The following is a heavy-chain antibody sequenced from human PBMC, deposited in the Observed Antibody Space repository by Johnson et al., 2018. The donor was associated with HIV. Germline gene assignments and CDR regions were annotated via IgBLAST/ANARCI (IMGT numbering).Heavy chain of an antibody. CDR1: GFTFDDYA. CDR3: MTMATTHEGYAFDI. V-gene: IGHV3-9*01. CDR2: ISWNSGSI. Sequence: VQLVESGGDLVQPGKSLRLSCAASGFTFDDYAMHWVRQAPGKGLEWVSGISWNSGSISYADSVKGRFTISRDNAKNSLYLQMNSLKTEDTAVYYCMTMATTHEGYAFDIWGQGTMVTVSS. D-gene: IGHD5-24*01. J-gene: IGHJ3*02.